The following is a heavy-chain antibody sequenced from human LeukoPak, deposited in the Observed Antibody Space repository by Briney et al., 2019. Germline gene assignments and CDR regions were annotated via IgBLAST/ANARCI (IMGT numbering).Heavy chain of an antibody. CDR3: ARALYSHGYGDAFDI. CDR1: GGTFSSYA. J-gene: IGHJ3*02. Sequence: SVKVSCMASGGTFSSYAISWVRQAPGQGLEWMGRIIPILGIANYAQKFQGRVTITADKSTSTAYMELSSLRSEDTAVYYCARALYSHGYGDAFDIWGQGTMVTVSS. CDR2: IIPILGIA. D-gene: IGHD5-18*01. V-gene: IGHV1-69*04.